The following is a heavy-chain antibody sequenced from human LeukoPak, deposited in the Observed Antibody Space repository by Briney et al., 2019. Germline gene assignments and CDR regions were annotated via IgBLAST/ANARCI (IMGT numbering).Heavy chain of an antibody. CDR2: ISYDGSNK. Sequence: GGSLRLSCAASGFTFSSYAMHWVRQAPGKGLEWVAVISYDGSNKYYADSVKGRFTISRDNSKNTLYLQMNSLRAEDTAVYYCARDQSSGWYEYFDYWGQGTLVTVSS. D-gene: IGHD6-19*01. V-gene: IGHV3-30*04. CDR1: GFTFSSYA. CDR3: ARDQSSGWYEYFDY. J-gene: IGHJ4*02.